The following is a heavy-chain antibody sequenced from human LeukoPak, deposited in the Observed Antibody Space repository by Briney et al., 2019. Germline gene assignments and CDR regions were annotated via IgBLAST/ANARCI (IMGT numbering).Heavy chain of an antibody. CDR1: GGSISSGSYY. Sequence: SETLSLTRTVSGGSISSGSYYWSWIRQPAGKGLEWIGRIYTSGSTNYNPSLKGRVTISVDTSKNQFSLKLSSVTAADTAVYYCARTSVGYSSSWYGQWEAFDIWGQGTMVTVSS. J-gene: IGHJ3*02. D-gene: IGHD6-13*01. CDR3: ARTSVGYSSSWYGQWEAFDI. CDR2: IYTSGST. V-gene: IGHV4-61*02.